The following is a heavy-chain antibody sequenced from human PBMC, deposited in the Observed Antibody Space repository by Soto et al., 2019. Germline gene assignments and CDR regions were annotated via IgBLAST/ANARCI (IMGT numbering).Heavy chain of an antibody. CDR3: ARRTAVALLDY. D-gene: IGHD6-19*01. J-gene: IGHJ4*02. CDR1: GFTFSSYA. Sequence: QVQLVESGGGVVQPGRSLRLSCAASGFTFSSYAMHWVRQAPGKGLEWVAVISYDGSNKYYADSVKGRFTISRDNSKNPLYLQMNSLRAEDTAVYYCARRTAVALLDYWGQGTLVTVSS. V-gene: IGHV3-30-3*01. CDR2: ISYDGSNK.